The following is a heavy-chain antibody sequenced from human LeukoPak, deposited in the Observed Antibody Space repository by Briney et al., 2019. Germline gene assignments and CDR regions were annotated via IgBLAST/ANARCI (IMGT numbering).Heavy chain of an antibody. V-gene: IGHV3-53*04. J-gene: IGHJ3*02. Sequence: GGSLTLSCAASGFTFSSNYMSWVRQAPGKGLEWVSVIYSGGSTYYADSVKGRFTISRHNSKNTLYLQMNSLRAEDTAVYYCAREGGGYSYGPTDAFDIWGQGTMVTVSS. CDR1: GFTFSSNY. D-gene: IGHD5-18*01. CDR2: IYSGGST. CDR3: AREGGGYSYGPTDAFDI.